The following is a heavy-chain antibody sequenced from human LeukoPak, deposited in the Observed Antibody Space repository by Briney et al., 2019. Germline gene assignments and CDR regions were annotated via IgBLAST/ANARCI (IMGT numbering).Heavy chain of an antibody. V-gene: IGHV3-23*01. CDR2: ITDSGRKT. CDR1: GFTFSSYA. Sequence: GGSLRLSCAASGFTFSSYAMSWVRQASGKGLEWASGITDSGRKTYYADSVKGRFSISRDNSKNTVYLQMSDLRAEDTAVYYCAKITKATTPNYWGQGTLVTVSS. CDR3: AKITKATTPNY. J-gene: IGHJ4*02. D-gene: IGHD4-17*01.